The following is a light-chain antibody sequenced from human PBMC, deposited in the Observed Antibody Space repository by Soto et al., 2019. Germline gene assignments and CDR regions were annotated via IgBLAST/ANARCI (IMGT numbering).Light chain of an antibody. Sequence: QSALTQPPSVSGSPGQSVTISCTGTSSDVGSYNRVSWYQQPPGTGPKLMIYEVSHRPSGVPDRFSGSKSGNTASLTISGLQAEDEADYYCSLYTSSSTYVFGTGTK. V-gene: IGLV2-18*01. CDR1: SSDVGSYNR. CDR3: SLYTSSSTYV. J-gene: IGLJ1*01. CDR2: EVS.